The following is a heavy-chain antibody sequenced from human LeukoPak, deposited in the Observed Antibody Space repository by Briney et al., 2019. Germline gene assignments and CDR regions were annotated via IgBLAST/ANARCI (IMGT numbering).Heavy chain of an antibody. V-gene: IGHV3-30-3*01. CDR1: GFNFNNYW. J-gene: IGHJ4*02. D-gene: IGHD3-22*01. Sequence: PGGSLRLSCAASGFNFNNYWMTWVRQAPGKGLEWVAVISYDGSNKYYADSVKGRFTISRDNSKNTLYLQMNSLRAEDTAVYYCAGDHIHGYYDSSGYYSYPFGYWGQGTLVTVSS. CDR2: ISYDGSNK. CDR3: AGDHIHGYYDSSGYYSYPFGY.